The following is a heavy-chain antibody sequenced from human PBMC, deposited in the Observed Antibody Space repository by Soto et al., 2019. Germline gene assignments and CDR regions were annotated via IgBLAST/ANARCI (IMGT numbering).Heavy chain of an antibody. CDR2: ISSSSSTI. V-gene: IGHV3-48*02. J-gene: IGHJ4*02. CDR3: ARDPGYYDSSGYYLGGY. CDR1: GFTFSSYS. Sequence: GWSLRLSCAASGFTFSSYSMNWVRQAPGKGLEWVSYISSSSSTIYYADSVKGRFTISRDNAKNSLYLQMNSLRDEDTAVYYCARDPGYYDSSGYYLGGYWGQGTLVTVSS. D-gene: IGHD3-22*01.